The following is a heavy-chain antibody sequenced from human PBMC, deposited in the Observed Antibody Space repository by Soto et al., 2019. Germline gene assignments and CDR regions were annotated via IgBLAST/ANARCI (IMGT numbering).Heavy chain of an antibody. J-gene: IGHJ5*02. CDR2: IFYSGGT. D-gene: IGHD3-10*01. Sequence: QLQLQESGPGLVKPSEALSLTCTVSGGSISSSGHYWGWSRQTPGKGLEWIGNIFYSGGTHYNASFRSRVSISVDSSKNQLSRKVTSVTAADTAVYYCARRSYGSGVDLWGRGTLVTVSS. CDR3: ARRSYGSGVDL. V-gene: IGHV4-39*01. CDR1: GGSISSSGHY.